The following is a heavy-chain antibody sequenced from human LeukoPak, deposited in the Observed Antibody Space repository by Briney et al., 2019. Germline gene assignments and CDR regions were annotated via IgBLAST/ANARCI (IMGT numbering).Heavy chain of an antibody. D-gene: IGHD6-19*01. CDR1: GFTFSDYN. J-gene: IGHJ4*02. CDR2: ISRSGSTK. CDR3: AKERYSSGWYRPFDY. Sequence: GGSLRPSCAASGFTFSDYNMRWIRQAPGKGLEWVSSISRSGSTKYYADSVKGRFTISRDNSKNTLYLQMNSLRAEDTAVYYCAKERYSSGWYRPFDYWGQGTLVTVSS. V-gene: IGHV3-11*04.